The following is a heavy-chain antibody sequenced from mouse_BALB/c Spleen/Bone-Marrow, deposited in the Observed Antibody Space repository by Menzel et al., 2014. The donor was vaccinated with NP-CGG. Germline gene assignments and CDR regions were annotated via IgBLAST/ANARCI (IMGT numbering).Heavy chain of an antibody. CDR3: ARSDYGYDWFAY. Sequence: QVQLKQSGPELVRPGVSVKISCKGSGYTFTDYAMHWVKQSHAKSLEWIGVISTYSGNTNYNQQFKGKATMTVDKSSSTAYMELARCTSEDSSIYYCARSDYGYDWFAYWGQGTLVTVSA. J-gene: IGHJ3*01. D-gene: IGHD2-2*01. CDR1: GYTFTDYA. CDR2: ISTYSGNT. V-gene: IGHV1-67*01.